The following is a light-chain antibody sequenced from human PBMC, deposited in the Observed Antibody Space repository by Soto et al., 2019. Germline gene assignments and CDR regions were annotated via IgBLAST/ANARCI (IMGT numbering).Light chain of an antibody. Sequence: EIVLTQSPATLSLSPGERATLSCRASQSVSKYFAWYQQKPGQAPRLLIYDASNRAAGIPARFSGSGSGTDFTLTISSLEPEDFALYYYQQRDSWPLTFGGGTKVEIK. V-gene: IGKV3-11*01. CDR3: QQRDSWPLT. CDR1: QSVSKY. CDR2: DAS. J-gene: IGKJ4*01.